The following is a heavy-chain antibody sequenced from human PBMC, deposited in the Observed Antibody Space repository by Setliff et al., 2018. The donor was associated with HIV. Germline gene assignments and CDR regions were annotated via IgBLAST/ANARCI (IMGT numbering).Heavy chain of an antibody. CDR3: TTGTRLVD. Sequence: PGGSLRLSCAASGFTFCNAWMSWVRQAPGKGLEWVGRIKSKTDGGAADYAAPVKGRFTISRDDSKNTLYLQMNSLKIEDTAVYYCTTGTRLVDWGQGALVTVSS. V-gene: IGHV3-15*01. CDR1: GFTFCNAW. J-gene: IGHJ4*02. D-gene: IGHD2-21*01. CDR2: IKSKTDGGAA.